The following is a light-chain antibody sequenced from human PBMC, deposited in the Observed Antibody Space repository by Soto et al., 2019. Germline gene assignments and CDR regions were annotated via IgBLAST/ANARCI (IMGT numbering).Light chain of an antibody. Sequence: QSVLTQPPSASGTAGQVVTISCSGGDSNIGSNSVYWYQHLPRMAPKLLIYYNNQRPSGVPDRFSGSRSGTSASLAIVGLRSEDEAVYYCAAWDAYLSDCVFGNGTKVTV. V-gene: IGLV1-47*02. CDR3: AAWDAYLSDCV. CDR1: DSNIGSNS. J-gene: IGLJ1*01. CDR2: YNN.